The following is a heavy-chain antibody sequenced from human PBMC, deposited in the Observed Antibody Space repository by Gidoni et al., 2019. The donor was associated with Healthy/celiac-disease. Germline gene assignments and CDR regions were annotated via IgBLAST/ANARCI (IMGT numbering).Heavy chain of an antibody. CDR2: IYPGDSDT. D-gene: IGHD5-18*01. CDR3: ARHHGYSYGQYYFDY. V-gene: IGHV5-51*01. Sequence: EVQLVQSGAEVNKPGESLKISCKGSGYSFPSYWIGWVRQMPGKGLEWMGIIYPGDSDTRYSPSFQGQVTISADKSISTAYLQWSSLKASDTAMYYCARHHGYSYGQYYFDYWGQGTLVTVSS. CDR1: GYSFPSYW. J-gene: IGHJ4*02.